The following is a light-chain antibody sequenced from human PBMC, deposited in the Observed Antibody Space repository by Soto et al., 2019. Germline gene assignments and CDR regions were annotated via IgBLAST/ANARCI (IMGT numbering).Light chain of an antibody. V-gene: IGLV7-46*01. CDR3: LLSYNAARV. J-gene: IGLJ2*01. Sequence: QAVVTQDPSLTGSPGGTVTLTCGSTTGAVTSNHHPYWFQQKAGQAPRTLIYDTSNKHSWTPARFSGSLRGDKAALTLSGAQAEDEAQYYCLLSYNAARVFGGGTKVTVL. CDR1: TGAVTSNHH. CDR2: DTS.